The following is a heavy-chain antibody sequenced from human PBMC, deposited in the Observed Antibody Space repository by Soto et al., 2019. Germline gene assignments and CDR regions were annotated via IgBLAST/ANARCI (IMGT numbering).Heavy chain of an antibody. D-gene: IGHD2-8*01. CDR1: GFPPNTPGVG. CDR3: AHSDCSNFNCLSFNV. J-gene: IGHJ4*01. Sequence: SGPTLVNPTQTLTLTCTFSGFPPNTPGVGVGWIHQPPRKALEWLALIYWDDDRRFNPSLHSRVTITKDTSKNRVVLTMANMDPVDTATYYRAHSDCSNFNCLSFNVWGPGIVVTVGS. V-gene: IGHV2-5*02. CDR2: IYWDDDR.